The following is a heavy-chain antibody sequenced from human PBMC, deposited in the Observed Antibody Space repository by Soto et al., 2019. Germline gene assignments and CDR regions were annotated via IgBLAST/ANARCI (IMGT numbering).Heavy chain of an antibody. J-gene: IGHJ5*02. CDR3: ATGTGPMNWFDP. Sequence: ASVKVSCKVSGYTLTELSMHWARQAPGKGLEWMGGFDPEDGETIYAQKFQGRVTMTEDTSTDTAYMELSSLRSEDTAVYYCATGTGPMNWFDPWGQGTLVTVSS. D-gene: IGHD1-1*01. CDR2: FDPEDGET. V-gene: IGHV1-24*01. CDR1: GYTLTELS.